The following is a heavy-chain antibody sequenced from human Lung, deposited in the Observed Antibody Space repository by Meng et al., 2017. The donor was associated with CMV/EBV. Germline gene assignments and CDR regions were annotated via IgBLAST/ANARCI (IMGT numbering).Heavy chain of an antibody. CDR3: ARDWSGSADY. CDR1: GFTLSRYW. V-gene: IGHV3-74*01. Sequence: GESXKISCAASGFTLSRYWMHWVRQAPGKGLVWVSRINEYGSRTDYADSVKGRFTIFRDNAKNTLYLQMDSLRAEDTAVYYCARDWSGSADYWGQGTVVTVSS. D-gene: IGHD1-26*01. J-gene: IGHJ4*02. CDR2: INEYGSRT.